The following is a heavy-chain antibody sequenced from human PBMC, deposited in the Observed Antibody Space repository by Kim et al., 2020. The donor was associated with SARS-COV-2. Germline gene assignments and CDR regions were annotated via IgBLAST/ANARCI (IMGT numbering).Heavy chain of an antibody. CDR2: ISNDGGTT. J-gene: IGHJ2*01. CDR3: VKSGWAVAGLGYFGL. V-gene: IGHV3-64D*08. D-gene: IGHD6-19*01. CDR1: GFTFINYA. Sequence: GGSLRLSCSASGFTFINYAMHWVRQAPGKGLEFVSVISNDGGTTYYADSVKGRFTISRDNSKNTQYLQMSSLRPEDTAVYHCVKSGWAVAGLGYFGLWGRGTLVTVSS.